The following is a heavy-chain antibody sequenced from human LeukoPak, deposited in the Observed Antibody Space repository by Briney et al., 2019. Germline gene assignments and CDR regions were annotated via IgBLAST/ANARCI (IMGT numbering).Heavy chain of an antibody. CDR2: IIPIFGTA. V-gene: IGHV1-69*05. CDR1: GGTFSSYA. CDR3: ARPVEMGDGDAFDI. J-gene: IGHJ3*02. D-gene: IGHD5-24*01. Sequence: GASVKVSCKASGGTFSSYAISWVRQAPGQGLEWRGRIIPIFGTANYAQTFQGRVTITTDESTSTAYMELSSLRSEDTAVYYCARPVEMGDGDAFDIWGQGTMITVSS.